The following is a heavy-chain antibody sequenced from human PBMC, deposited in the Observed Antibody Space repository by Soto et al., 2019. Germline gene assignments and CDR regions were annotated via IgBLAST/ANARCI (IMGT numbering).Heavy chain of an antibody. CDR3: ARRLSSSWSNNWFDP. CDR1: GYSFTSYW. D-gene: IGHD6-13*01. Sequence: PGGSLKISCKGAGYSFTSYWIGWVRQMPGKGLEWMGIIYPGDSDTRYSPSFQGQVTISADKSISTAYLQWSSLKASDTAMYYFARRLSSSWSNNWFDPWGQGTLVTVS. CDR2: IYPGDSDT. V-gene: IGHV5-51*01. J-gene: IGHJ5*02.